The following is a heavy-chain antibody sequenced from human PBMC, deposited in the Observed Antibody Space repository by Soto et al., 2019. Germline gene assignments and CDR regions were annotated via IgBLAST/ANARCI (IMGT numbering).Heavy chain of an antibody. D-gene: IGHD4-17*01. CDR2: ISSSGSTI. V-gene: IGHV3-11*01. J-gene: IGHJ6*02. CDR3: ARDLKITMNTVTYYGMDV. CDR1: GFTFSDYY. Sequence: GSLRLSFASSGFTFSDYYMSWIRQAPGKGLEWVSYISSSGSTIYYADSVKGRFTISRDNAKNSLYLRMNSLRAEDTAVYYCARDLKITMNTVTYYGMDVWGQGTTVTVSS.